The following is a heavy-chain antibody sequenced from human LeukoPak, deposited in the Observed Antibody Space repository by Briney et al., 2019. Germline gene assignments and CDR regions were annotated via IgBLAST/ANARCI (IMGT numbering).Heavy chain of an antibody. D-gene: IGHD2-2*02. V-gene: IGHV4-4*09. Sequence: SETLSLTCTISGGSISSNYWGWVRQPPGKGLEYIGYIYQSGNNNYNPSLKSRVTISVDTSKNQFSLKLSSVTAADTAVYYCARTIRPAAIVLYYMDVWGKGTTVTVSS. CDR1: GGSISSNY. J-gene: IGHJ6*03. CDR3: ARTIRPAAIVLYYMDV. CDR2: IYQSGNN.